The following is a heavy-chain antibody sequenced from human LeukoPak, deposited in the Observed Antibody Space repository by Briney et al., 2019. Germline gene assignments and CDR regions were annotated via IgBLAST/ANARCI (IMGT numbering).Heavy chain of an antibody. J-gene: IGHJ3*02. Sequence: SETLSLTXAVYGGSFSGYYWSWIRQPPGKGVEWIGEINHSGSTNYNPSLKSRVTISVDTSKNQFSLKLSSVTAADTAVYYCARDYPRFDFWSGYYAAFDIWGQGTMVTVSS. V-gene: IGHV4-34*01. CDR2: INHSGST. CDR1: GGSFSGYY. D-gene: IGHD3-3*01. CDR3: ARDYPRFDFWSGYYAAFDI.